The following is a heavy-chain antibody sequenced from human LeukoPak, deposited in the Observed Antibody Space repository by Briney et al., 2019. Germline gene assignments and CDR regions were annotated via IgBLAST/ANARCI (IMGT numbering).Heavy chain of an antibody. J-gene: IGHJ4*02. Sequence: GGSLRLSCAASGFPFSGYSMNWVRQAPGKGLEWVSYISSSSSTIYYADSVKGRFTISRDNAKNSLYLQMNSLRDEDTAVYYCARDLCSSTSCYGDYWGQGTLVTVSS. CDR2: ISSSSSTI. CDR3: ARDLCSSTSCYGDY. D-gene: IGHD2-2*01. CDR1: GFPFSGYS. V-gene: IGHV3-48*02.